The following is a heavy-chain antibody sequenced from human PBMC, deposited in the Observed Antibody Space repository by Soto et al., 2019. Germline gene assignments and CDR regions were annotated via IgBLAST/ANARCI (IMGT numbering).Heavy chain of an antibody. CDR1: GFTFSTYS. Sequence: EVQLVESGGGLVQPGVSLRLSCAASGFTFSTYSMNWVRQAPGKGLEWVSYISSSSSTIYYTDSVKGRFTISRDNAKNSLYLQMNSLRDEDTAVYYCARDWGGTTEYFQHWGQGTLVTVSS. V-gene: IGHV3-48*02. CDR2: ISSSSSTI. J-gene: IGHJ1*01. D-gene: IGHD1-26*01. CDR3: ARDWGGTTEYFQH.